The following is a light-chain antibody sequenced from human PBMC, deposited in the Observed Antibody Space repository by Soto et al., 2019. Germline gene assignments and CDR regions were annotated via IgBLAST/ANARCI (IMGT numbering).Light chain of an antibody. CDR1: QSVSSSY. CDR3: HQYGT. CDR2: SAA. V-gene: IGKV3-20*01. Sequence: EIELTHSPGTLSLSTGERATLSCRASQSVSSSYLAWYQQKPGQAPRLLMYSAARRATGSPDRCSASGALSVFTLTMRSLELEDYAVYYCHQYGTFGQGTKVDI. J-gene: IGKJ1*01.